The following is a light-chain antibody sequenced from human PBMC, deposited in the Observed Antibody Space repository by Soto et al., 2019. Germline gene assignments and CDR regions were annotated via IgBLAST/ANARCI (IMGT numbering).Light chain of an antibody. CDR1: SGHSTYA. J-gene: IGLJ2*01. Sequence: QLVLTQSPSASASLGASVKLTCTLSSGHSTYAIAWHQQRPEKGPRYLMKVNSAGSHTKGDGIPDRFSGSSSGAERYLTISSLQSEDEADYYCQTWGTAIVAFGGGTKLTVL. CDR2: VNSAGSH. V-gene: IGLV4-69*01. CDR3: QTWGTAIVA.